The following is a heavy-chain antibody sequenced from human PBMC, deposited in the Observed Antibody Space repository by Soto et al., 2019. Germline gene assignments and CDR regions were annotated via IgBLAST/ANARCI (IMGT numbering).Heavy chain of an antibody. CDR3: ARTAGTFDNVWSGYVYDM. CDR2: IYYSGTT. J-gene: IGHJ1*01. CDR1: GGSIDTYY. Sequence: SETLSLTCSVSGGSIDTYYWTWFRQAPGRGLECIGNIYYSGTTNINPALESRVSMSIDRAKKQFSLTLSSVTAADTAVYYCARTAGTFDNVWSGYVYDMWGQGTQGTVSS. D-gene: IGHD3-3*01. V-gene: IGHV4-59*13.